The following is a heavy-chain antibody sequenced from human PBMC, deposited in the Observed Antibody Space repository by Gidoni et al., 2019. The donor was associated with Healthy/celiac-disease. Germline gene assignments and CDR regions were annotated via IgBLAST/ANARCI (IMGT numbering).Heavy chain of an antibody. D-gene: IGHD3-22*01. CDR3: AKGYYYDSSGYYHFDY. J-gene: IGHJ4*02. CDR2: ISYDGMNK. CDR1: GFTFSSYG. V-gene: IGHV3-30*18. Sequence: QVQLVESGGGVVQPGRSLKLSCPASGFTFSSYGMHWVRQAPGKGLEWVAVISYDGMNKYYADSVKGRFTISRDNSKNTLYLQMNSLRAEDTAVYYCAKGYYYDSSGYYHFDYWGQGTLVTVSS.